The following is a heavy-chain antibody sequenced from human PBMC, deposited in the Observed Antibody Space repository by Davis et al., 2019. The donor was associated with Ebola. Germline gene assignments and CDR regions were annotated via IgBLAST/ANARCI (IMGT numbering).Heavy chain of an antibody. CDR3: AREGYLSGWYPH. CDR1: GFTFSAYW. Sequence: PGGSLRLSCAASGFTFSAYWMHWVCQAPGKGLLWVSRINSDGRSTNYADSVKGRFTISRDNAKNTLYLQMNSLRAEDTAVYYCAREGYLSGWYPHWGQGTLVTVSS. D-gene: IGHD6-19*01. CDR2: INSDGRST. V-gene: IGHV3-74*01. J-gene: IGHJ4*02.